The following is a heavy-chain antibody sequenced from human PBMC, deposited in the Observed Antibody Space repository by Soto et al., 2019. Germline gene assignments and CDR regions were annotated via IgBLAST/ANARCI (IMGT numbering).Heavy chain of an antibody. CDR2: FDPEDGET. V-gene: IGHV1-24*01. CDR1: GYTLTELS. D-gene: IGHD3-10*01. CDR3: ATGPYYYGSGSYFHY. J-gene: IGHJ4*02. Sequence: ASVKVSCKVSGYTLTELSMHWVRQAPGKGLEWMGGFDPEDGETIYAQKFQGRVTMTEDTSTDTAYMELSSLRSEDTAVYYCATGPYYYGSGSYFHYWGQGTLVTVSS.